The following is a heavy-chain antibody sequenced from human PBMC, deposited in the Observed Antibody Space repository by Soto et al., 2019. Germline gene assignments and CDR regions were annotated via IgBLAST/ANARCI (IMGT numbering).Heavy chain of an antibody. Sequence: PGGSLRLSCAASGFTFSSYAMSWVRQAPGKGLEWVSAISGSGGSTYYADSVKGRFTISRDNSKNTLYLQMNSLRAEDTAVYYCAKDPDYYDSSGPFDYWGQGTLVIVSS. V-gene: IGHV3-23*01. D-gene: IGHD3-22*01. CDR1: GFTFSSYA. CDR3: AKDPDYYDSSGPFDY. J-gene: IGHJ4*02. CDR2: ISGSGGST.